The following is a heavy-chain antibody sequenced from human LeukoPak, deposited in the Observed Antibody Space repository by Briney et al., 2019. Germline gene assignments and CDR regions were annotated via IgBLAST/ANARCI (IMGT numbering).Heavy chain of an antibody. D-gene: IGHD2-8*01. J-gene: IGHJ5*02. V-gene: IGHV4-4*02. CDR3: ASGVLALS. CDR1: SGSISSTNC. Sequence: PSETLSLTCAVSSGSISSTNCWTWVRQPPGKGLEWIGAIYSSGSTDYNPSLQSRVTISVDTSKNQFSLRLSSVTAADTAVYYCASGVLALSWGQGTLVTVSS. CDR2: IYSSGST.